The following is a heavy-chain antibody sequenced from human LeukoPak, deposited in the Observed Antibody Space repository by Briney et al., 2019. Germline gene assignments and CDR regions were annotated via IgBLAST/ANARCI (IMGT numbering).Heavy chain of an antibody. Sequence: PSETLSLTCAVYGGSFSGYYWSWIRQPPGKGLEWIGEIYHSGSTNYNPSLKSRVTISVDTSKNQFSLKLSSVTAADTAVYYCARGYSSSWYPGGGFDPWGQGTLVTVSS. V-gene: IGHV4-34*01. J-gene: IGHJ5*02. CDR1: GGSFSGYY. D-gene: IGHD6-13*01. CDR3: ARGYSSSWYPGGGFDP. CDR2: IYHSGST.